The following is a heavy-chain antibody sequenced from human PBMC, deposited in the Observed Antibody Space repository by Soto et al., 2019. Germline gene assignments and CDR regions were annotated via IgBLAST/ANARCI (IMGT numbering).Heavy chain of an antibody. CDR3: ASALTGDYVGFDY. D-gene: IGHD3-9*01. V-gene: IGHV4-31*03. CDR2: IYSSGNS. Sequence: QVQLQESGPGLVKPSQTLSLTCSVSGASISRDDYYWSWIRQHPGKGLEWIAHIYSSGNSYYNPSLSSRVAISLDTSKNQFSLRLSSVTAADTGVYYCASALTGDYVGFDYWGQGTPATVSS. CDR1: GASISRDDYY. J-gene: IGHJ4*02.